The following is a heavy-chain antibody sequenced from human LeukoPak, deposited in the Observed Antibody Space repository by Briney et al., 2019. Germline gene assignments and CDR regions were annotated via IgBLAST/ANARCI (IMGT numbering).Heavy chain of an antibody. V-gene: IGHV3-9*01. CDR3: AKDIGRGWPMGYFDL. CDR1: GFTFDDSA. J-gene: IGHJ2*01. Sequence: GGSLRLSCTASGFTFDDSAMHWVRQAPGKGLEWVSGISWNSGNIGYADSVKGRFTISRDNVKNSLYLQMNNLRAEDTALYYCAKDIGRGWPMGYFDLWGRGTLVTVSS. CDR2: ISWNSGNI. D-gene: IGHD6-19*01.